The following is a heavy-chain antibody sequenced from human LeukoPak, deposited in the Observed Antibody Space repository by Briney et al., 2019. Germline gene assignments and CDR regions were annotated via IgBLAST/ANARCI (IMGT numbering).Heavy chain of an antibody. V-gene: IGHV3-23*01. J-gene: IGHJ5*02. CDR1: GFTFSSYA. CDR2: ISGSGGST. Sequence: PGGSLRLSCAASGFTFSSYAMSWVRQAPGKGLEWVSAISGSGGSTYYADSVKGRFTISRDNSKNTLYLQMNSLRAEDTAVYYCAKAGLRFLEWRIRGWFDPWGQGTLVTVSS. CDR3: AKAGLRFLEWRIRGWFDP. D-gene: IGHD3-3*01.